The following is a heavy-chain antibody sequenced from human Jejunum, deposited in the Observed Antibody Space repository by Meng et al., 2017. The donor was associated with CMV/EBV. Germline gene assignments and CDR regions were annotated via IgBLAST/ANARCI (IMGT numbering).Heavy chain of an antibody. CDR3: ARGVFGGYDFYY. D-gene: IGHD5-12*01. CDR2: INVGNGPT. J-gene: IGHJ4*02. V-gene: IGHV1-3*01. Sequence: CPASGYRFTTYFIHLLCQAPGQSLEWMGCINVGNGPTEYSQTFKGRVTISRDTSANTAYMEMSRLTSEDTAVYYCARGVFGGYDFYYWGQGTLVTVS. CDR1: GYRFTTYF.